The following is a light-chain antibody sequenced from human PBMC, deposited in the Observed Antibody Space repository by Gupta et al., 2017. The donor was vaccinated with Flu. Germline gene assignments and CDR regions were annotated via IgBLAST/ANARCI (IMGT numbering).Light chain of an antibody. J-gene: IGLJ2*01. V-gene: IGLV2-8*01. Sequence: QSALPQPPSASGSPGQSVTISCTGTSTDVGGSNYVSWYQQHPGKAPKLLIYDVFRRRPGVPDRFTGSKSGKSASLTVSGLQPEDEAVYYCSAFAGYDDFVIFGGGTRLSVL. CDR3: SAFAGYDDFVI. CDR2: DVF. CDR1: STDVGGSNY.